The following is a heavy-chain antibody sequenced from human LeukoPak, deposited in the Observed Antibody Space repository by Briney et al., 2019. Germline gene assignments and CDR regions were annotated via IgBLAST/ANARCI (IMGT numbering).Heavy chain of an antibody. CDR2: IGSSSSTI. J-gene: IGHJ4*02. V-gene: IGHV3-48*02. CDR1: GFTFSSYA. Sequence: PGGSLRLSCAASGFTFSSYAMNWVRQAPGKGLERVSYIGSSSSTIYYADSVKGRFTISRDNARNSLYLQMNSLRDEDTALYNCARTYYGSGNSHFDFWGEGALVTVSS. CDR3: ARTYYGSGNSHFDF. D-gene: IGHD3-10*01.